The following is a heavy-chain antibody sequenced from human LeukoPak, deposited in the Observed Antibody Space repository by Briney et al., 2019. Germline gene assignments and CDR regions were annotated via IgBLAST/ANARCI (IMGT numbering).Heavy chain of an antibody. D-gene: IGHD6-6*01. CDR2: MYISGET. CDR3: AAGSQSAALIQ. J-gene: IGHJ4*02. Sequence: SETLSLTCTVSGVSISSYYWTWIRQPAGKGLEWIGCMYISGETNYNSTLKSRVTISLDTSKNQFSLRLTSVTAADTAVYYCAAGSQSAALIQWGQGILVTVSS. V-gene: IGHV4-4*07. CDR1: GVSISSYY.